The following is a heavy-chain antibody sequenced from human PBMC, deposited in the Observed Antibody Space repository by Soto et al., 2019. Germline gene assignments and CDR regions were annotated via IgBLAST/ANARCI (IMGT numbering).Heavy chain of an antibody. CDR1: GGSISSSSYY. Sequence: TLSLTCTVSGGSISSSSYYWGWIRQPPGKGLEWIGNIYYSGSTNYNPSLKSRVTISVDTSKNQFSLKLSSVTAADTAVYYCARHRGGYYYGNFDYWGKGTLVTVSS. V-gene: IGHV4-39*01. CDR3: ARHRGGYYYGNFDY. D-gene: IGHD3-22*01. J-gene: IGHJ4*02. CDR2: IYYSGST.